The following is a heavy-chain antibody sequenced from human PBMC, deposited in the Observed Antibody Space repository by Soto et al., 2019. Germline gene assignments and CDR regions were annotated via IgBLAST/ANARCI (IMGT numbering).Heavy chain of an antibody. V-gene: IGHV4-59*08. CDR2: IYYSGST. CDR1: GGSISSYY. J-gene: IGHJ6*03. Sequence: VQLQESGPGLVKPSETLSLTCTVSGGSISSYYWSWIRQPPGKGLEWIGYIYYSGSTNYNPSLKSRVTISVDTSKNQFSLTLSSVTAADTAVYYCATRAADYDFWSGYYSYYYYMDVWGKGTTVTVSS. D-gene: IGHD3-3*01. CDR3: ATRAADYDFWSGYYSYYYYMDV.